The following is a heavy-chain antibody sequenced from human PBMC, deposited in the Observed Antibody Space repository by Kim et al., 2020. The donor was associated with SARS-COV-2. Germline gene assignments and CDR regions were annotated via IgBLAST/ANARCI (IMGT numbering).Heavy chain of an antibody. CDR2: IYTSGST. CDR3: ARERVGSRSGRNWFDP. Sequence: SETLSLTCTVSGGSISSGSYYWSWIRQPAGKGLEWIGRIYTSGSTNYNPSLKSRVTISVDTSKNQFSLKLSSVTAADTAVYYCARERVGSRSGRNWFDPWGQGTLVTVSS. D-gene: IGHD6-19*01. J-gene: IGHJ5*02. V-gene: IGHV4-61*02. CDR1: GGSISSGSYY.